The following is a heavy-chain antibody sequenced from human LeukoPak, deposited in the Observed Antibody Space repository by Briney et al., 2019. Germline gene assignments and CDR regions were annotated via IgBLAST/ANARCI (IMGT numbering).Heavy chain of an antibody. V-gene: IGHV3-11*01. J-gene: IGHJ6*02. CDR2: ISSSGSTI. CDR1: GFTFSDYY. CDR3: ARDRAYSSGSAYYYYGMDV. D-gene: IGHD6-25*01. Sequence: MTGGSLRFSCAASGFTFSDYYMSWIRQAPGKRLEWVSYISSSGSTIYYADSVKGQFTISRDTAKTSLYLQMNSMRAEDTAVYYCARDRAYSSGSAYYYYGMDVWGQGTTVTVSS.